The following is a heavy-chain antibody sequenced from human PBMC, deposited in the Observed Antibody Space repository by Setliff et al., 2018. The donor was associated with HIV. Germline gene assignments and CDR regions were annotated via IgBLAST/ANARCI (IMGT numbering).Heavy chain of an antibody. CDR3: ARCLKDIVVVPYAGGGMGA. Sequence: ASVKVSCKASGYTFTSYGITWVRQAPGQGLEWMGWISTYNGNTHYAQKLQGRVTMTKDTSTSTAYMELRSLRSDDTAVYYCARCLKDIVVVPYAGGGMGAWGKGTTVTVSS. J-gene: IGHJ6*03. CDR2: ISTYNGNT. CDR1: GYTFTSYG. D-gene: IGHD2-2*01. V-gene: IGHV1-18*01.